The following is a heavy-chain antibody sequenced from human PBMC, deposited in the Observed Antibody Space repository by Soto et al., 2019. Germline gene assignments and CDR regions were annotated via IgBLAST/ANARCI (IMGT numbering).Heavy chain of an antibody. CDR3: AKDYAGYCSSTSCYFAHFDY. CDR1: GFTFSSYG. J-gene: IGHJ4*02. V-gene: IGHV3-30*18. Sequence: GGSLRLSCAASGFTFSSYGMHWVRQAPGKGLEWVAVISSDGSNKSYADSVKGRFTISRDNSKNTLYLQMNSLRAGDTALYYCAKDYAGYCSSTSCYFAHFDYWGQGTLVTVSS. D-gene: IGHD2-2*01. CDR2: ISSDGSNK.